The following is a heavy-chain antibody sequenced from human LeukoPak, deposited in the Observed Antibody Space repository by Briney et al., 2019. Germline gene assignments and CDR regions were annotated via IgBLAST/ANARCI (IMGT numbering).Heavy chain of an antibody. Sequence: SGPTLVHPTQPLTLTCTFSGFSLSTSGVGVGWFRQPPGKALEWLALIYWDDDKRYSPSLKSRLTITKDTSKNQVVLTMTDMDPVDTATYYCAHGSFGEHLYYFDYWGQGTLVTVSS. V-gene: IGHV2-5*02. D-gene: IGHD3-10*01. CDR1: GFSLSTSGVG. CDR3: AHGSFGEHLYYFDY. CDR2: IYWDDDK. J-gene: IGHJ4*02.